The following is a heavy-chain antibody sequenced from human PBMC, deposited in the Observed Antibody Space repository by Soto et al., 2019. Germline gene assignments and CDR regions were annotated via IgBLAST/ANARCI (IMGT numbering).Heavy chain of an antibody. V-gene: IGHV1-3*01. J-gene: IGHJ4*03. D-gene: IGHD5-12*01. Sequence: ASVEVSCKASGYMFTKSAMHWVRQAPGQRLEWMGWISGDSGNTKYSPKLQDRVTITRDTSASTAYMELSSLRSEDTALYYCARDGFAAGNINFGYWGQGTLVTVSS. CDR2: ISGDSGNT. CDR1: GYMFTKSA. CDR3: ARDGFAAGNINFGY.